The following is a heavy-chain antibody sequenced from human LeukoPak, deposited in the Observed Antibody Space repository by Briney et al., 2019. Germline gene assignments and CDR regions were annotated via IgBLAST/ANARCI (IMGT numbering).Heavy chain of an antibody. V-gene: IGHV1-24*01. CDR3: ATYPPPRWTTISSHHNGMDA. CDR1: GYTLSELS. J-gene: IGHJ6*02. CDR2: FDPEDGET. Sequence: ASVKVSCKVSGYTLSELSMNWVRQAPGKGLEWMGGFDPEDGETIYAQKFQGRVTMTEDTSTDTAYMELSSLRSEDTAVYYCATYPPPRWTTISSHHNGMDAWGQGTTVTVSS. D-gene: IGHD5-24*01.